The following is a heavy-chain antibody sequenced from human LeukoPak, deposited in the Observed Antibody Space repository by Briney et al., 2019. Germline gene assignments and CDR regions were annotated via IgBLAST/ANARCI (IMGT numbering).Heavy chain of an antibody. D-gene: IGHD4-17*01. J-gene: IGHJ4*02. CDR2: INPSGGST. Sequence: ASVKVSCKASGYTFTTYYMHWVRQAPGQGLEWMGIINPSGGSTGYAQEFQGRVTMTRDTSTSTVYMELSSLRSEDTAVYYCAAGDLVYDYWGQGTLVTVSS. V-gene: IGHV1-46*01. CDR3: AAGDLVYDY. CDR1: GYTFTTYY.